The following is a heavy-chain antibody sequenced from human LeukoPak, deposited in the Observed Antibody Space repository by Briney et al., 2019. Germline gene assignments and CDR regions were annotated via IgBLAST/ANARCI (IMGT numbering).Heavy chain of an antibody. Sequence: GGSLRLSCAASGFSFSSYRMNWVRQAPGKGLEWVSSVSNSGDYIHYADSVKGRFTISRDNSKNSLYLQMNSLRAEDTAVYYCARGGYDILTGYYSDYWGQGTLVTVSS. J-gene: IGHJ4*02. D-gene: IGHD3-9*01. V-gene: IGHV3-21*06. CDR1: GFSFSSYR. CDR2: VSNSGDYI. CDR3: ARGGYDILTGYYSDY.